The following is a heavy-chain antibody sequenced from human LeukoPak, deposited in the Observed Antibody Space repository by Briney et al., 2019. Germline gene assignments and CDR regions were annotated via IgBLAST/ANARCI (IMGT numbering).Heavy chain of an antibody. CDR1: GGSISSYY. V-gene: IGHV4-4*07. Sequence: PSETLSLTCTVSGGSISSYYWSWIRQPAGKGLEWLGRIYTSGSTNYNPSLKGRVTMSVDTSKNQFSLKLSSVTAADTAVYYCARVATNDYGDPGDFDYWGQGTLVTVSS. D-gene: IGHD4-17*01. CDR3: ARVATNDYGDPGDFDY. J-gene: IGHJ4*02. CDR2: IYTSGST.